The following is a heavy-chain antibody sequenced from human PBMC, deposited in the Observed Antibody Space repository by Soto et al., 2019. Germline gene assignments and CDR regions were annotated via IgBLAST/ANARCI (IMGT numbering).Heavy chain of an antibody. CDR2: IYWGDDK. D-gene: IGHD5-18*01. Sequence: SGPTLVNPTQTLTLTCTFSGFSLSTSGVGVGWIRQPPGKALEWLALIYWGDDKRYSPSLKSRLTITKDTSKNQVVLTMTNMDPVDTATYYCAHRGLDTAIYYYYYYMDVWGKGTTVTVSS. V-gene: IGHV2-5*02. J-gene: IGHJ6*03. CDR3: AHRGLDTAIYYYYYYMDV. CDR1: GFSLSTSGVG.